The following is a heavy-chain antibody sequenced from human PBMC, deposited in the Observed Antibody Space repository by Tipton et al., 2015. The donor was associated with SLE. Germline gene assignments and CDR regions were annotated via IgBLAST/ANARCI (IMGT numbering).Heavy chain of an antibody. CDR2: IYYSGST. CDR3: ARGRRRDYYYYYYMDV. Sequence: TLSLTCTVSGGSITSSSYYWSWIRQPPGKGLEWIGYIYYSGSTNYNPSLKSRVTISVDTSKNQFSLKLSSVTAADTAVYYCARGRRRDYYYYYYMDVWGKGTTVTVSS. V-gene: IGHV4-61*01. J-gene: IGHJ6*03. CDR1: GGSITSSSYY.